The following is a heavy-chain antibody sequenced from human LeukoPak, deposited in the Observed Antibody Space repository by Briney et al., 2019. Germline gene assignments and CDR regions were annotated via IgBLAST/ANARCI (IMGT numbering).Heavy chain of an antibody. CDR3: ARDSRGRRYCSGGSCYSPYYYYYGMDV. D-gene: IGHD2-15*01. Sequence: GGSLRLSCATSGFPFSDFSMSWVRQAPGKGLEWISTTNSGGTSTYYAESVKGRFTISRDNAKNSLYLQMNSLRAEDTAVYYCARDSRGRRYCSGGSCYSPYYYYYGMDVWGQGTTVTVSS. CDR1: GFPFSDFS. V-gene: IGHV3-11*01. J-gene: IGHJ6*02. CDR2: TNSGGTST.